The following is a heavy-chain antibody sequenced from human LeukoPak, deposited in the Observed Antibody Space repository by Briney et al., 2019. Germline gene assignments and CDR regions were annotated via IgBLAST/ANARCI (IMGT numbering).Heavy chain of an antibody. Sequence: VESLRFSCAASGFTFSNYWMTWVRQSPGKGLEWLAIINQDGSGKYYVYSVKGRFTISRDNAKTSLYPQMLSLSAEDTAVYYCGRGGQGQKEFWGQGTLVTVSS. CDR2: INQDGSGK. CDR1: GFTFSNYW. V-gene: IGHV3-7*01. CDR3: GRGGQGQKEF. J-gene: IGHJ4*02. D-gene: IGHD3-10*01.